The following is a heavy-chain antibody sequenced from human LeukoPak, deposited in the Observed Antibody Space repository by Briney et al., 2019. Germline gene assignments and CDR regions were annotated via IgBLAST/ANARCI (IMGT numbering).Heavy chain of an antibody. D-gene: IGHD1-1*01. CDR2: VSSSGSTI. J-gene: IGHJ3*02. V-gene: IGHV3-48*03. CDR1: GFTFSSYE. Sequence: GGSLRLSCAASGFTFSSYEMNWVRQAPGKGLEWVSYVSSSGSTIYYADSVKGRFTISRDNAKNSLYLQMNSLRAEDTAVYYCARAAYSRRLERRRDDAFDIWGRGTMVTVSS. CDR3: ARAAYSRRLERRRDDAFDI.